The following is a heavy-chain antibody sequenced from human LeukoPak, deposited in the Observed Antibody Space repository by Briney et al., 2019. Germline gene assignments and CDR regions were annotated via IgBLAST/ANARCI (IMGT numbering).Heavy chain of an antibody. V-gene: IGHV3-9*01. Sequence: GGSLRLSCAGSGFRFEDYAMHWVRQAPGKGLEWVSSISYNSGNIAYAYSVKGRFTISRDNAKNSLYLQMNSLRAEDTAVYYCARDLRVADYWGQGTLVTVSS. CDR3: ARDLRVADY. CDR2: ISYNSGNI. D-gene: IGHD3-3*01. CDR1: GFRFEDYA. J-gene: IGHJ4*02.